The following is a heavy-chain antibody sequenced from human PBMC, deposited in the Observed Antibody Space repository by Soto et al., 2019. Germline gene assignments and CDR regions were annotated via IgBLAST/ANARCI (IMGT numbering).Heavy chain of an antibody. J-gene: IGHJ4*02. D-gene: IGHD2-21*01. V-gene: IGHV1-18*01. CDR2: ISADTGEP. CDR3: GVSDGLDF. CDR1: GFSSSTYA. Sequence: VKVSCKASGFSSSTYAFSWVRRAPGQGLEWMGLISADTGEPRYAEKFQGRVAMTTDTSTRTAYMELRGLTSDDTAVYYCGVSDGLDFWGQGARVTVSS.